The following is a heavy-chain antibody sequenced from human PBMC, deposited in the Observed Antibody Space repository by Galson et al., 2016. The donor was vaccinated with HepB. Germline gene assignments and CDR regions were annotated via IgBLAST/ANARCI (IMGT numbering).Heavy chain of an antibody. D-gene: IGHD4-17*01. CDR3: ARYGAFRLDAFDI. J-gene: IGHJ3*02. CDR1: GFNVNSNY. CDR2: IYTGGST. V-gene: IGHV3-66*01. Sequence: SLRLSCAVSGFNVNSNYMSWVRQAPGRGLDWVSVIYTGGSTYYADSVNDRFSISRDDSKNTLYLQMNSLRTDDTAVYFCARYGAFRLDAFDIWGQGTMVIVST.